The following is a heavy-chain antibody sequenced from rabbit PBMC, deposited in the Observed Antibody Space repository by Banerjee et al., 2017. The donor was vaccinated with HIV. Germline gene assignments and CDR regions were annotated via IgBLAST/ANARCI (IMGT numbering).Heavy chain of an antibody. CDR1: GFSFSNKYV. Sequence: QQQLVESGGGLVKPEGSLTITCTASGFSFSNKYVMCWVRKALGKGLEWIACINSSSGSTYYASWSKGRFTISKTSSTTVTLQTTSLTAADTATYLCARDLGGSWHLWGPGTLVTVS. V-gene: IGHV1S45*01. CDR2: INSSSGST. CDR3: ARDLGGSWHL. J-gene: IGHJ4*01. D-gene: IGHD8-1*01.